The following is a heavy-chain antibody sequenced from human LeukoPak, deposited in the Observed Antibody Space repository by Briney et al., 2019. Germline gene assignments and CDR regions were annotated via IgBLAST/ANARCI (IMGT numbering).Heavy chain of an antibody. V-gene: IGHV1-2*02. CDR3: ARPPYTAMVKFDY. CDR1: GYTFTGYY. J-gene: IGHJ4*02. D-gene: IGHD5-18*01. Sequence: ASVKVSCKASGYTFTGYYMHWVRQAPGQGLEWMGWINPNSGGTNYAQKFQGRVTMTRDTSISTAYMELSRLRSDDTAVYYCARPPYTAMVKFDYWGQGTLVTVSS. CDR2: INPNSGGT.